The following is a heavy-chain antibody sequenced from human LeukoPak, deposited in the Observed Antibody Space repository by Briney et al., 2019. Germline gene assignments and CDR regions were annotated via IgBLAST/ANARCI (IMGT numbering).Heavy chain of an antibody. D-gene: IGHD5-12*01. CDR1: GFTVSSNY. V-gene: IGHV3-53*01. Sequence: GGSLRLSCAASGFTVSSNYMSWVRQAPGKGLEWVSVIYSGGSTYYADSVKGRFTISRDNSKNTLYLQMNSLRAEDTAVYYCARVSSGWLRSLYYYYYMDVWGKGTTVTVSS. CDR2: IYSGGST. CDR3: ARVSSGWLRSLYYYYYMDV. J-gene: IGHJ6*03.